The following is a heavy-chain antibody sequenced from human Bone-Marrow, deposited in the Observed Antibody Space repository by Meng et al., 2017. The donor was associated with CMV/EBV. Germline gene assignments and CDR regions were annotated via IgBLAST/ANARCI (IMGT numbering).Heavy chain of an antibody. CDR1: GFSLSNARMG. V-gene: IGHV2-26*01. CDR2: IFSNDEK. CDR3: ARISTLKYCSSTSCYPGGWFDP. J-gene: IGHJ5*02. Sequence: SGPTLVKPTETLTLTCTVSGFSLSNARMGVSWIRQPPGKALEWLAHIFSNDEKSYSTSLKSRLTISNDTSKSQVVLTMTNMDPVDTATYYCARISTLKYCSSTSCYPGGWFDPWGQGTLVTVSS. D-gene: IGHD2-2*01.